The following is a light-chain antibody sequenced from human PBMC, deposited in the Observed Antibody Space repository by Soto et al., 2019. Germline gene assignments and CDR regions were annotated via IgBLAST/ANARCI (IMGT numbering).Light chain of an antibody. J-gene: IGKJ1*01. Sequence: DIQMTQSPSFVSASVGDRVSITCRASQGIGSWLAWYQQKPGTAPKLLIYSVSSLQSGVPSRLSGSGSGTDFTLTISSLQPEDFATYYCQQGSTFPTFGQGTKVDIK. CDR1: QGIGSW. V-gene: IGKV1-12*01. CDR3: QQGSTFPT. CDR2: SVS.